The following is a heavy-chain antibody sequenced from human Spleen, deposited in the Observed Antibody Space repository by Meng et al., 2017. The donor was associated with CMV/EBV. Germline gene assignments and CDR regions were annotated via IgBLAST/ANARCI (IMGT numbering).Heavy chain of an antibody. J-gene: IGHJ4*02. CDR1: GFTFSTYS. CDR2: ISSTGTYI. V-gene: IGHV3-21*01. Sequence: GESLKISCAASGFTFSTYSMNWVRQAPGKGLEWVSSISSTGTYIYYADSVKGRFTISRDNAVNSLYLQMNSLRAEDTAVYYCARDADGTAPPGGGTNWGQGTLVTVSS. CDR3: ARDADGTAPPGGGTN. D-gene: IGHD1-7*01.